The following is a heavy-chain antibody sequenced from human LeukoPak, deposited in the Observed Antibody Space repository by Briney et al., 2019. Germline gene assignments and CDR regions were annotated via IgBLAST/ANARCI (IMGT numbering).Heavy chain of an antibody. Sequence: ASVKVSCKASGYTFTGYYMHWVRQAPGQGLEWMGWINPNSGGTNYAQKFQGRVTMTRDTSISTAYMELSRLRSDDTAVYYCARCPHSSGFTDYWGQGTLVTVSS. J-gene: IGHJ4*02. CDR3: ARCPHSSGFTDY. V-gene: IGHV1-2*02. CDR1: GYTFTGYY. D-gene: IGHD3-22*01. CDR2: INPNSGGT.